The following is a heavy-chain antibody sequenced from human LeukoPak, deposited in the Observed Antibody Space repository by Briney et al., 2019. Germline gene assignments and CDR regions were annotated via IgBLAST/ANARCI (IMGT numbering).Heavy chain of an antibody. V-gene: IGHV3-74*01. CDR1: GFTFSSYW. J-gene: IGHJ4*02. CDR2: INSDGSST. D-gene: IGHD3-10*01. CDR3: SRTPVQVLLFGEAPLGVDY. Sequence: GGSLRLSCAASGFTFSSYWMHWVRQAPGKGLVWVSRINSDGSSTSYADSVKGRFTISRDNAKNTLYLQMNSLRAEDTAGYYWSRTPVQVLLFGEAPLGVDYWGQGTLVTVSS.